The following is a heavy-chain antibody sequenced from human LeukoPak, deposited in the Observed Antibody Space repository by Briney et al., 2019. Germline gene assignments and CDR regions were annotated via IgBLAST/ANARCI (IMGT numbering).Heavy chain of an antibody. Sequence: ASVKVSCKASGYTFTSYGISWVRQAPGQGLEWMGWISAYNGNTNYAQKLQGRVTMTTDTSTSTAYMELRSLRSDDTAVYYCARSITMIVVEVFDYWGQGTLVTVSS. V-gene: IGHV1-18*01. CDR1: GYTFTSYG. D-gene: IGHD3-22*01. CDR3: ARSITMIVVEVFDY. CDR2: ISAYNGNT. J-gene: IGHJ4*02.